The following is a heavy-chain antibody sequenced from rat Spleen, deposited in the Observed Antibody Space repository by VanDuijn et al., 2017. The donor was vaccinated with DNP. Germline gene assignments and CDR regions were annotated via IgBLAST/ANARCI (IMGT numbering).Heavy chain of an antibody. D-gene: IGHD3-1*01. V-gene: IGHV5-7*01. CDR3: ARGSTSIYWYFDF. Sequence: EVQLVESGGGLMQPGRSMKLSCVASGFIFSNYDMAWVRQVPKKRLEWVATILYDGSITYYGDSVKGRFTISRDNERSTLYLQMDSLTSEDTATYYCARGSTSIYWYFDFWGPGTMVTVSS. CDR1: GFIFSNYD. J-gene: IGHJ1*01. CDR2: ILYDGSIT.